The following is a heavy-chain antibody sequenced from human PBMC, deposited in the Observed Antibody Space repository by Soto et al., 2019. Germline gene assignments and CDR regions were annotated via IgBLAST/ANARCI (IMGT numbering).Heavy chain of an antibody. CDR2: IKKDGSEK. CDR3: ARSDASYGDYLGWFDP. V-gene: IGHV3-7*01. Sequence: EVQLVESGGGLVQPGGSLRLSCAASGFTFSSYWMSWVRQAPGKGLEWVANIKKDGSEKYYVDSVKGRFTISRDNAKNSLYLQMNSVSAEDTAVYYCARSDASYGDYLGWFDPWGQGTRVTVSS. J-gene: IGHJ5*02. CDR1: GFTFSSYW. D-gene: IGHD4-17*01.